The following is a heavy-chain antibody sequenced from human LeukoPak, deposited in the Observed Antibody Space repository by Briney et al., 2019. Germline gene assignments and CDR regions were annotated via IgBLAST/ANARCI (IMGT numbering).Heavy chain of an antibody. D-gene: IGHD7-27*01. J-gene: IGHJ4*02. CDR3: AKDFAGWGTDY. V-gene: IGHV3-30*02. Sequence: GGSLRLSCAASGFTFSSYGMHWVRQAPGKGLEWVAFIRYDGSNKYYADSAKGRFTISRDNSKNTLYLQMNSLRAEDTAVYYCAKDFAGWGTDYWGQGTLVTVSS. CDR1: GFTFSSYG. CDR2: IRYDGSNK.